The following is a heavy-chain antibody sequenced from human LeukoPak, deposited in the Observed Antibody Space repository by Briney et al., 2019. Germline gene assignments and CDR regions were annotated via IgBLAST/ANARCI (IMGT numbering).Heavy chain of an antibody. J-gene: IGHJ5*02. D-gene: IGHD1-26*01. CDR1: NYRFTDFY. Sequence: GASVTVSCKGSNYRFTDFYIHWVRQAPGQGLEWMGWVNTYSGATNYAQKFQDRVTMATDTSINTAFLELSSLTPDDTAIYYCARNGKFDNWFDPWGPGTLVAVSS. V-gene: IGHV1-2*02. CDR3: ARNGKFDNWFDP. CDR2: VNTYSGAT.